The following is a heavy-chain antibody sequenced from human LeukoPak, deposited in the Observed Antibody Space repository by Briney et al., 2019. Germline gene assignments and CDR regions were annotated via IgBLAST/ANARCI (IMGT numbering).Heavy chain of an antibody. D-gene: IGHD3-3*01. CDR3: ARGSREWLYVSFDY. Sequence: ASVKVSCKASGYTFTSYGISWVRQAPGQGLEWMGWISAYNGNTNYAQKLQGRVTITADESTSTAYMELSSLRSEDTAVYYCARGSREWLYVSFDYWGQGTLVTVSS. J-gene: IGHJ4*02. CDR2: ISAYNGNT. CDR1: GYTFTSYG. V-gene: IGHV1-18*01.